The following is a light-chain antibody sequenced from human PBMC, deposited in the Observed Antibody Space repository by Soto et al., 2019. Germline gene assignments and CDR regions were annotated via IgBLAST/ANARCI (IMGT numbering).Light chain of an antibody. Sequence: QSALTQPRSVSGSPGQSVTISCTGTNSDVGGYNYVSWYPQYPGKAPTLMISGVSERHSGVPDRFSGSKSGNTASLTISGLQAEDEADYYCCSYVDSDTWVFGGGAKLTVL. CDR3: CSYVDSDTWV. V-gene: IGLV2-11*01. CDR1: NSDVGGYNY. CDR2: GVS. J-gene: IGLJ3*02.